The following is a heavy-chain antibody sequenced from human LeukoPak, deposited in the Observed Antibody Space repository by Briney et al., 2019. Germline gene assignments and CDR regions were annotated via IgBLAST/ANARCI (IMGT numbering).Heavy chain of an antibody. V-gene: IGHV4-59*01. CDR2: IYYSGST. J-gene: IGHJ6*03. CDR1: GGSISSYY. Sequence: SETLSLTCTVSGGSISSYYWSWLRQPPGKGLEWIGYIYYSGSTNYNPSLKRRATISVDTSKNQFSLKLSSVTAADTAVYYCARGGGPKYYYYYYYMDVWGKGTTVTISS. D-gene: IGHD3-16*01. CDR3: ARGGGPKYYYYYYYMDV.